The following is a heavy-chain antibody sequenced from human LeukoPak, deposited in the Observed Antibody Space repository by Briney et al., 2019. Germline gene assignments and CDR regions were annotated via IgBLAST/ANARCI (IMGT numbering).Heavy chain of an antibody. CDR2: IWYDGSNK. Sequence: GRSLRLSCAASGFTFSSYGMHWVRQAPGKGLEWVAVIWYDGSNKYYADSVKGRFTISRDNSKNTLYLQMNSLRAEDTAVYYCAKDREMATIIDYWGQGTLVTVSS. V-gene: IGHV3-33*06. J-gene: IGHJ4*02. CDR1: GFTFSSYG. D-gene: IGHD5-24*01. CDR3: AKDREMATIIDY.